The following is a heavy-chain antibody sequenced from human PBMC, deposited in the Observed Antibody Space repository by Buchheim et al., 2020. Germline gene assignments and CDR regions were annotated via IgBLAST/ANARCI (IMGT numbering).Heavy chain of an antibody. J-gene: IGHJ4*02. CDR1: GFTFSSYS. CDR2: ISSSSSTI. D-gene: IGHD2-15*01. V-gene: IGHV3-48*01. CDR3: AREGLVVVAATMPYFDY. Sequence: EVQLVESGGGLVQPGGSLRLSCAASGFTFSSYSMNWVRQAPGKGLEWVSYISSSSSTIYYADSVKGRLTISRDNAKNSLYLQMNSLRAEDTAVYYCAREGLVVVAATMPYFDYWGQGTL.